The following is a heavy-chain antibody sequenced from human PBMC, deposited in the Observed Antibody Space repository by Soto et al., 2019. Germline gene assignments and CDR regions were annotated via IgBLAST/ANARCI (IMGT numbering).Heavy chain of an antibody. J-gene: IGHJ2*01. Sequence: EVQLVESGGGLVQPGRSLRLSCVVSGFTFDDYGMHWVRQTPGKGLEWVSGISWNSGSIDYADSVKGRFTMSRDNAKNSLYLQMNSLRAEDTVLYYCAKVQKWLANHWYFDLWGRGTLVTVSS. D-gene: IGHD6-19*01. CDR3: AKVQKWLANHWYFDL. CDR1: GFTFDDYG. CDR2: ISWNSGSI. V-gene: IGHV3-9*01.